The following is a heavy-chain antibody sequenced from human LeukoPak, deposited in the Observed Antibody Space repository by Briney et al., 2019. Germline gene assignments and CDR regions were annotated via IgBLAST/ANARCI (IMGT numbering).Heavy chain of an antibody. J-gene: IGHJ4*02. D-gene: IGHD3-9*01. V-gene: IGHV1-18*01. CDR3: AREPWYYDILTGPTGVWYFDY. CDR1: GYTFTSYG. Sequence: ASVKVSCKASGYTFTSYGISWVRQAPGQGLEWMGWISAYNGNTNYAQKLQGRVTMTTDTSTSTAYMELRSLRSDDTAVYYCAREPWYYDILTGPTGVWYFDYWGQGTLVTVSS. CDR2: ISAYNGNT.